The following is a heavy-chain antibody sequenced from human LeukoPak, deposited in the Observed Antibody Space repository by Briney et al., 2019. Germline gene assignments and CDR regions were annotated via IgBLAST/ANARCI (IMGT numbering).Heavy chain of an antibody. J-gene: IGHJ5*01. D-gene: IGHD6-13*01. Sequence: GGSLRLSCAASGFSFGSYWMHWVRQAPGKGLVWVSRINSDGSSTNYADSVKGRCTISRDNAKNTLYLQMNSLRVEDTAIYYCARVGTSWANWFDSWGQGTLVTVSS. CDR2: INSDGSST. V-gene: IGHV3-74*01. CDR3: ARVGTSWANWFDS. CDR1: GFSFGSYW.